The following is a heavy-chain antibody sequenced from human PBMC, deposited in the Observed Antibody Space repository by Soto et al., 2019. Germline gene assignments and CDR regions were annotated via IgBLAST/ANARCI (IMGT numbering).Heavy chain of an antibody. CDR3: ARDMDMNNYGYYGMDV. Sequence: GGSLRLSCAASGFTFSSYSMNWVRQAPGKGLEWVSYIGSSSGAIFYADSVKGRFTISRDNAKNSLYLQMNSLRAEDTAVYYCARDMDMNNYGYYGMDVWGQGTTVTVSS. J-gene: IGHJ6*02. V-gene: IGHV3-48*01. D-gene: IGHD2-2*03. CDR2: IGSSSGAI. CDR1: GFTFSSYS.